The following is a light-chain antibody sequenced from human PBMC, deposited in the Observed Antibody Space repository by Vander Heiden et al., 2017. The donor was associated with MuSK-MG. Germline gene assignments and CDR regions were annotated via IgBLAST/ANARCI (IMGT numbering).Light chain of an antibody. CDR3: QKDNSDPPVT. J-gene: IGKJ5*01. CDR1: QGISNY. CDR2: AAS. Sequence: DIQMTQSPSSLSASVGDRVTITCRASQGISNYLAWYQQKPGKGPKLLIYAASTLQSGVPSRFSGSGYGTDFTLTISRRQPEDLAPYYCQKDNSDPPVTFGQWTRLEIK. V-gene: IGKV1-27*01.